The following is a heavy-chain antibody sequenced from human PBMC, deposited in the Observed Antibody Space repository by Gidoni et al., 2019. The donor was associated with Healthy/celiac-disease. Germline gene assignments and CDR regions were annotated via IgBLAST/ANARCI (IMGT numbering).Heavy chain of an antibody. CDR2: ISSSSSYI. Sequence: EVQLVESGGGLVKPGGSLRLSCAASGFTFSSYSMNWVRQAPGKGLGWVSSISSSSSYIYYADSVKGRFTISRDNAKNSLYLQMNSLRAEDTAVYYCARGKFGVTYYFDYWGQGTLVTVSS. J-gene: IGHJ4*02. CDR1: GFTFSSYS. D-gene: IGHD3-10*01. CDR3: ARGKFGVTYYFDY. V-gene: IGHV3-21*01.